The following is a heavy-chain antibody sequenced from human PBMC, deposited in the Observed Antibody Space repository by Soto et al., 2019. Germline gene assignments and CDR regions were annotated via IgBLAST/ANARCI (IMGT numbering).Heavy chain of an antibody. CDR1: GFTFTSSA. J-gene: IGHJ6*02. CDR3: AAARPFLIYDFWNRDPNGMDV. Sequence: SVKVSCEASGFTFTSSAVQWVRQARGQRLEWIGWIVVGSGNTNYAQKFQERVTITRDMSKSTAYMELSSLRSEDTAVYYCAAARPFLIYDFWNRDPNGMDVWGQGTTVTVSS. V-gene: IGHV1-58*01. D-gene: IGHD3-3*01. CDR2: IVVGSGNT.